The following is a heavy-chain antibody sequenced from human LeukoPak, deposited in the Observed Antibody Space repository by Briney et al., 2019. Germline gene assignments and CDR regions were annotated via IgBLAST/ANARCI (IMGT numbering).Heavy chain of an antibody. Sequence: SETLSLTCTVSGGSISSGSYYWSWIRQPAGKGLEWIGRIYTSGSTNYNPSLKSRVTISVDTSKNQFSLKLSSVTAADTAVYYCARGNWNYASFWFDPWGQGTLVTVSS. V-gene: IGHV4-61*02. CDR3: ARGNWNYASFWFDP. CDR2: IYTSGST. J-gene: IGHJ5*02. D-gene: IGHD1-7*01. CDR1: GGSISSGSYY.